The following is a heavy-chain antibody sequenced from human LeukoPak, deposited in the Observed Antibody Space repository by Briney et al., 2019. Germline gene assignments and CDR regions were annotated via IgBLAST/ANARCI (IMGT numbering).Heavy chain of an antibody. D-gene: IGHD3-10*01. V-gene: IGHV3-9*01. Sequence: GGSLRLSCAASGFTFDDYAMDWVRQAPGKGLEWVSGINWNSNIIDYADSVKGRFTISRDNAKNSLYLQMNSLRADDTAVYYCARFAAGGSYYYYMDVWGKGTTVTVSS. CDR1: GFTFDDYA. CDR3: ARFAAGGSYYYYMDV. J-gene: IGHJ6*03. CDR2: INWNSNII.